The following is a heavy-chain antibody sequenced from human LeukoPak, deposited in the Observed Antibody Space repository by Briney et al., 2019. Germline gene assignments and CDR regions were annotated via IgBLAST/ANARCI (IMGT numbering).Heavy chain of an antibody. D-gene: IGHD3-22*01. CDR1: GFTFSSYS. J-gene: IGHJ4*02. Sequence: GGSLRLSCAASGFTFSSYSMNWVRQAPGKGLEWVSSIGSSSSYIYYADSVKGRFTISRDNAKNSLYLQMNSLRAEDTAVYYCARDHSSGYDYFDYWGQGTLVTVSS. CDR3: ARDHSSGYDYFDY. V-gene: IGHV3-21*01. CDR2: IGSSSSYI.